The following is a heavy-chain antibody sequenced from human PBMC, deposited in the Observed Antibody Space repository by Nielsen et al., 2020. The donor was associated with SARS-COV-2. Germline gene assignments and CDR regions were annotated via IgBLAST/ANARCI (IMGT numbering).Heavy chain of an antibody. CDR3: AKGVPIDY. CDR1: GFTFSSYS. D-gene: IGHD3-10*01. CDR2: ISSSSSYI. J-gene: IGHJ4*02. V-gene: IGHV3-21*04. Sequence: GESLKISCAASGFTFSSYSMNWVRQAPGKGLEWVSSISSSSSYIYYADSVKGRFTISRDNAKNSLYLQMNSLRAEDTAVYYCAKGVPIDYWGQGTLVTVSS.